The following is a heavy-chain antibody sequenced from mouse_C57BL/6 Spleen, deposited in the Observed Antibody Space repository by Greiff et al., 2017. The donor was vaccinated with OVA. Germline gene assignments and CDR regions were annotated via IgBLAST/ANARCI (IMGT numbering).Heavy chain of an antibody. CDR1: GFSLTSYG. D-gene: IGHD1-1*01. CDR3: AKIYDGSSYGYFDD. CDR2: IWGDGST. Sequence: QVQLKESGPGLVAPSQSLSITCTVSGFSLTSYGVSWVRQPPGKGLEWLGVIWGDGSTNYHSAPISRLSISKANSNTQAFLKLNSLRTNDAATDYYAKIYDGSSYGYFDDWGKGTTVTVSS. V-gene: IGHV2-3*01. J-gene: IGHJ1*03.